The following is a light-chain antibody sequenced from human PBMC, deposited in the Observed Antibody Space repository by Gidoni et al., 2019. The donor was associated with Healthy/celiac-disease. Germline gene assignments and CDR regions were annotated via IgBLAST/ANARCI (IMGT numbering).Light chain of an antibody. V-gene: IGKV1-5*03. CDR1: QSISSW. J-gene: IGKJ4*01. Sequence: DIQMTQSPSTLSASVGDRVTITCRASQSISSWLAWYQQKPGKAPKLLIYKASSLESGVPSRFSGSGSGTEFTLSISSLQPDDFATYYCQQYNSYSPTFXGXTKVEIK. CDR2: KAS. CDR3: QQYNSYSPT.